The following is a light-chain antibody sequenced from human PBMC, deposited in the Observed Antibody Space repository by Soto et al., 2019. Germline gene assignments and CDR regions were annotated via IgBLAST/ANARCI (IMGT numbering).Light chain of an antibody. V-gene: IGLV2-14*01. Sequence: QSALTQPASVSGSPGQSITISCTGTSSDVGAYNYVSWYQQHPGKAPQLMIYEVSNRPSGVSNRFSGSKSGNTASLTISGLQAEDEADYYCNSYTSSSTLVFGTGTQLTVL. CDR2: EVS. CDR1: SSDVGAYNY. CDR3: NSYTSSSTLV. J-gene: IGLJ1*01.